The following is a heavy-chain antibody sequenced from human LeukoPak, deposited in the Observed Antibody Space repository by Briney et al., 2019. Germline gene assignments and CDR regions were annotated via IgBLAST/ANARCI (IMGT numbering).Heavy chain of an antibody. J-gene: IGHJ4*02. CDR3: ARPASTPPAYFDY. D-gene: IGHD5/OR15-5a*01. V-gene: IGHV5-51*01. CDR1: GYSFTSYW. Sequence: GESLKISCKGSGYSFTSYWIGWVRQMPGKGLERMGIIYPGDSDTRYSPSFQGQVTISADKSISTAYLQWSSLKASDTAMYYCARPASTPPAYFDYWGQGTLVTVSS. CDR2: IYPGDSDT.